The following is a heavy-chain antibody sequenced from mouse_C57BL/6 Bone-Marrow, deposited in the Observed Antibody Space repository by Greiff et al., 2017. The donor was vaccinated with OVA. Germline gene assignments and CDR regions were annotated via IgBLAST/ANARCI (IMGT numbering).Heavy chain of an antibody. J-gene: IGHJ3*01. CDR3: ARETLLPWFAY. V-gene: IGHV1-82*01. CDR2: IYPGDGDT. D-gene: IGHD2-10*01. Sequence: VHLVESGPELVKPGASVKISCKASGYAFSSSWMNWVKQRPGKGLEWIGRIYPGDGDTNYNGKFKGKATLTADKSSSTAYMQLSSLTSEDSAVYFCARETLLPWFAYWGQGTLVTVSA. CDR1: GYAFSSSW.